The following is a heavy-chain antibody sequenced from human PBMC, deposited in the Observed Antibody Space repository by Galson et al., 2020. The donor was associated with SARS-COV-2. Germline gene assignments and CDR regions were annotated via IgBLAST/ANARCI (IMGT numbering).Heavy chain of an antibody. D-gene: IGHD2-2*01. Sequence: GESLKISCAASGFTFSSYAMHWVRQAPGKGLEWVAVISYDGSNKYYADSVKGRFTISRDNSKNTLYLQMNSLRAEDTAVYYCAREGFVSVVVPAAIDLGFWGQGTLVTVSS. J-gene: IGHJ4*02. CDR2: ISYDGSNK. CDR1: GFTFSSYA. CDR3: AREGFVSVVVPAAIDLGF. V-gene: IGHV3-30-3*01.